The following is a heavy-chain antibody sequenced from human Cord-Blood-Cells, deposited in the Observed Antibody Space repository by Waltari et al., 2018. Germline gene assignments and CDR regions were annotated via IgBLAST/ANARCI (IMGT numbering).Heavy chain of an antibody. CDR1: GFTFSSYG. V-gene: IGHV3-33*01. D-gene: IGHD7-27*01. CDR2: IWYDGSNK. CDR3: ARGRLLGIYAFDI. J-gene: IGHJ3*02. Sequence: QVQLVESGGGVVQPGRSLRLSCAASGFTFSSYGLHWGRQAPGKGLEWVAVIWYDGSNKYYADSVKGRFTISRDNSKNTLYLQMNSLRAEDTAVYYCARGRLLGIYAFDIWGQGTMVTVSS.